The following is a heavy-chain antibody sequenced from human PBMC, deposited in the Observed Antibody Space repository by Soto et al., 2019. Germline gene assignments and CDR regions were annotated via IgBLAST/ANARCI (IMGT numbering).Heavy chain of an antibody. Sequence: SETLSLTCTVSGGSISSYYWSWIRQPPGKGLEWIGYIYYSGSTNYNPSLKSRVTISVDTSKNQFSLKLSSVTAADTAVYYCARDTVTTLYWYFDLWGRGTLVTVS. CDR3: ARDTVTTLYWYFDL. V-gene: IGHV4-59*01. D-gene: IGHD4-17*01. CDR1: GGSISSYY. CDR2: IYYSGST. J-gene: IGHJ2*01.